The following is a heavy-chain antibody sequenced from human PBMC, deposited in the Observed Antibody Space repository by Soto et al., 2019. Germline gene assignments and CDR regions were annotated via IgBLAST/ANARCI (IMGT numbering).Heavy chain of an antibody. CDR2: ISTGAINI. J-gene: IGHJ4*02. CDR3: EGMTIVPLYFDN. Sequence: GGSLRLSCIVSGLNFNEYYMSWVRQAPGKGLEWIAYISTGAINIYYADSVKGRFTISRDNAKSSLYLEMNNLRGEETAVYYCEGMTIVPLYFDNWGQGTVVTVSS. D-gene: IGHD3-16*02. V-gene: IGHV3-11*01. CDR1: GLNFNEYY.